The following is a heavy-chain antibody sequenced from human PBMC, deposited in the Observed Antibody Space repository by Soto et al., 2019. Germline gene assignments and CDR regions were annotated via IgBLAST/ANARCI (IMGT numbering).Heavy chain of an antibody. CDR2: IIPMLAAP. Sequence: QGQLVQSGAEVKKPGSSVKVSCKASGGSSRTYAINWVRQAPGQGLEWMGGIIPMLAAPTYAQKFQGRLTITADESTTTVYMELSSLTSEDTAVYYCARVGPPSPSVIWFFDLWGRGTLVTVSS. CDR1: GGSSRTYA. J-gene: IGHJ2*01. D-gene: IGHD2-21*01. CDR3: ARVGPPSPSVIWFFDL. V-gene: IGHV1-69*01.